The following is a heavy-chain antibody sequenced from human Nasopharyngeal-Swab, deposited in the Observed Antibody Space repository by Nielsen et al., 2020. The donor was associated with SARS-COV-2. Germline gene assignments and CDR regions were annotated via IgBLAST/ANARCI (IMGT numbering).Heavy chain of an antibody. D-gene: IGHD2-15*01. CDR2: IYYSGST. J-gene: IGHJ6*03. Sequence: RQAPGKGLEWIGYIYYSGSTYSNPSLKSRVTISVDTSKNQFSLKLSSVTAADTAVYYCARLLIAANGHYMDVWGKGTTVTVSS. V-gene: IGHV4-30-4*01. CDR3: ARLLIAANGHYMDV.